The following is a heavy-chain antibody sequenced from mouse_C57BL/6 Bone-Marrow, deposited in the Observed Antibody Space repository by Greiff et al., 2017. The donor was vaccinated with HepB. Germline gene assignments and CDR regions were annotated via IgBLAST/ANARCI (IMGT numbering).Heavy chain of an antibody. J-gene: IGHJ3*01. CDR2: ISDGGSYT. CDR1: GFTFSSYA. V-gene: IGHV5-4*01. CDR3: ARLGAWFAY. D-gene: IGHD4-1*01. Sequence: EVQLVESGGGLVKPGGSLKLSCAASGFTFSSYAMSWVRQTPERRLEWVATISDGGSYTAYPDNVKGRFTISRDNAKNNLYLQMSHLKSEDTAMYYCARLGAWFAYWGQGTLVTVSA.